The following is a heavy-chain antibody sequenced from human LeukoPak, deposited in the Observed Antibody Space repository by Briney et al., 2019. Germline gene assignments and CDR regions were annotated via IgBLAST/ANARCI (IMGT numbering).Heavy chain of an antibody. CDR3: ARKGEHYYDSGKLWPAWFDL. CDR1: GGSINTYY. V-gene: IGHV4-59*01. D-gene: IGHD3-10*01. CDR2: IHYSGNT. Sequence: SETLSLTCTVSGGSINTYYWSWIRQPPGKGLELIGYIHYSGNTYYNPALRTRITISVDVPNNQFSLKVTSVTAADTAVYYCARKGEHYYDSGKLWPAWFDLWGQGTLVTVSS. J-gene: IGHJ5*02.